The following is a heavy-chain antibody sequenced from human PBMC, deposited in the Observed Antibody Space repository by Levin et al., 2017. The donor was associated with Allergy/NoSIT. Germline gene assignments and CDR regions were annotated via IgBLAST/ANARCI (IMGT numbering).Heavy chain of an antibody. V-gene: IGHV1-3*01. CDR2: IFADTDNA. D-gene: IGHD3-10*01. CDR3: AREGSPLFTVYTGYWFDS. Sequence: GESLKISCKTSGYNFNTYAIQWVRQAPGQGLEWIGWIFADTDNAHYSRIHYSQNFQGRVTLTRDTFSNTAYLELRSLTSEDTAVYYCAREGSPLFTVYTGYWFDSWGQGTLVTVSS. CDR1: GYNFNTYA. J-gene: IGHJ5*01.